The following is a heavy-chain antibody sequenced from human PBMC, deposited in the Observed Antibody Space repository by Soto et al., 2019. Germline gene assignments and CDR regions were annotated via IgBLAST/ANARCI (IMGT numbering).Heavy chain of an antibody. CDR1: GGSISSYY. J-gene: IGHJ6*02. D-gene: IGHD3-10*01. Sequence: SETLSLTCTVSGGSISSYYWSWIRQPPGKGLEWIGYIYYSGSTNYNPSLKSRVTISVDTSRNQFSLKLSSVTAADTAVYYCARLYYYGSGSYYNVPSTTGYGMDVWGQGTTVTVSS. V-gene: IGHV4-59*01. CDR2: IYYSGST. CDR3: ARLYYYGSGSYYNVPSTTGYGMDV.